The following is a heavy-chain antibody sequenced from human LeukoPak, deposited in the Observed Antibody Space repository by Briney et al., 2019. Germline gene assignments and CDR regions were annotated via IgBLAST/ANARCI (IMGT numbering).Heavy chain of an antibody. Sequence: PGGSLRLSCAASGFTFSSYGMHWVRQAPGKGLEWVAFIRYDGSNKYYADSVKGRFTISRDNSKNTLYLQMNSPRAEDTAVYYCAKDLRRYSSGWFDIDYWGQGTLVTVSS. J-gene: IGHJ4*02. CDR3: AKDLRRYSSGWFDIDY. CDR1: GFTFSSYG. D-gene: IGHD6-19*01. V-gene: IGHV3-30*02. CDR2: IRYDGSNK.